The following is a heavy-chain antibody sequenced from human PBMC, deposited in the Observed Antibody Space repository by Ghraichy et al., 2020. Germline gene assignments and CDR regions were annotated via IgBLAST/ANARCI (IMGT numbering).Heavy chain of an antibody. V-gene: IGHV4-39*01. CDR1: GGSISSSSYY. CDR3: ARWGRSGRVVVVAATPCAFDI. D-gene: IGHD2-15*01. Sequence: SETLSLTCTVSGGSISSSSYYWAWIRQPPGKGLEWIGSIYYSGTTYYNPSLRSRVNISVDTSKNQLSLRLSSVTAADTAVYYCARWGRSGRVVVVAATPCAFDIWGQGTMVTVSS. CDR2: IYYSGTT. J-gene: IGHJ3*02.